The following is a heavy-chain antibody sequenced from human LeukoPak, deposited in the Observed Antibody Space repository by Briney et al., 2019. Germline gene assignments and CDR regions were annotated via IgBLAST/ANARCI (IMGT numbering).Heavy chain of an antibody. CDR2: IYYSGST. D-gene: IGHD2/OR15-2a*01. CDR1: GGSISSYY. CDR3: ARDLHGEYYFDN. Sequence: NPSETLSLTCTVSGGSISSYYWSWIRQPPGKGLEWIGYIYYSGSTNYNPSLKSRVTISVDTSKNQFSLKLSSVTAADTAVYYCARDLHGEYYFDNWGQGTLVTVSS. V-gene: IGHV4-59*01. J-gene: IGHJ4*02.